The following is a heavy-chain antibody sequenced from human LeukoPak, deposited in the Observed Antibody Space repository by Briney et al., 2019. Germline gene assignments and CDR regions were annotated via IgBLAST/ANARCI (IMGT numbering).Heavy chain of an antibody. CDR2: INHSGIT. V-gene: IGHV4-34*01. CDR1: GESFSTYY. J-gene: IGHJ3*02. CDR3: AHGLGSENDAFDI. Sequence: SETLSLTCAVNGESFSTYYWTWIRQSPEKGLEWIGEINHSGITNYSPSLKSRVAISIDTSKNQFSLRLSSVTAADTAVYYCAHGLGSENDAFDIWGQGTMVTVSS. D-gene: IGHD5-12*01.